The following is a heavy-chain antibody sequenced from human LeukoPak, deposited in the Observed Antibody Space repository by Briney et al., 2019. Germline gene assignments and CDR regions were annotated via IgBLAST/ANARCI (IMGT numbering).Heavy chain of an antibody. CDR1: GFSFSSYA. CDR2: ITGSSGDT. Sequence: GGSLRLPCAASGFSFSSYAMSWVRQAPGKGLEWVAGITGSSGDTWYADSVKGRFTISRDNSKNTLYMEMNSLRAEDTAVYHCAKGSPDYCTGTVYSPFDSWGQGTLVTVSS. V-gene: IGHV3-23*01. CDR3: AKGSPDYCTGTVYSPFDS. D-gene: IGHD2-8*02. J-gene: IGHJ4*02.